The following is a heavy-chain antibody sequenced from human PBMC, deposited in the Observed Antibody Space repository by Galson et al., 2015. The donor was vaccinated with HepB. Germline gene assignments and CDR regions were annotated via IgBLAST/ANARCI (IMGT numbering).Heavy chain of an antibody. CDR3: AAEDILTGYSY. V-gene: IGHV4-31*03. Sequence: TLSLTCTVSGGSISSGGYYWSWIRQHPGKGLEWIGYIYYSGSTYYNPSLKSRVTISVDTSKNQFSLKLSSVTAAGTAVYYCAAEDILTGYSYWGQGTLVTVSS. CDR1: GGSISSGGYY. J-gene: IGHJ4*02. D-gene: IGHD3-9*01. CDR2: IYYSGST.